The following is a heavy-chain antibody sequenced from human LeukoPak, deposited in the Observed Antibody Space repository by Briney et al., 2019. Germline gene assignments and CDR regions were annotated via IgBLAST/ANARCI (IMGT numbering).Heavy chain of an antibody. V-gene: IGHV4-59*01. D-gene: IGHD2-21*01. CDR3: AREGVEMTTAYYFDF. J-gene: IGHJ4*02. Sequence: SETLSLTCTVSAASMKTYYWTWIRQSPGNGLEWLGYTYYSGSANYNPSLRNRVTISVDTSKSQFSLNLTSVTAADTAIYYCAREGVEMTTAYYFDFWGQGILVTVSS. CDR2: TYYSGSA. CDR1: AASMKTYY.